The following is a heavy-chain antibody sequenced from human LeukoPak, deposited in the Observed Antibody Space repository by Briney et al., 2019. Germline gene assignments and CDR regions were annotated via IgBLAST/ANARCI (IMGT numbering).Heavy chain of an antibody. CDR3: ARQDHYYDSSGYYFNY. Sequence: GESLKISCQGSGYSFTSYWIGWVRQMPGKGLEWMGIIYPGDSDTRYSPSFQGQVTISADKSISTAYLQWSSLKASDTAMYYCARQDHYYDSSGYYFNYWGQGTLVTVSS. CDR1: GYSFTSYW. CDR2: IYPGDSDT. J-gene: IGHJ4*02. V-gene: IGHV5-51*01. D-gene: IGHD3-22*01.